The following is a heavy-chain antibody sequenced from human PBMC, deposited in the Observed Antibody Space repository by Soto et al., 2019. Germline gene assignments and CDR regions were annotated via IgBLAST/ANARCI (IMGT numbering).Heavy chain of an antibody. D-gene: IGHD3-16*01. V-gene: IGHV1-8*01. Sequence: ASVKVSCKASGYIFTNYEINWVRQAPGQGLEWMGWINPNSGDTGFAQKFQGRVTMTRDTSISTVSLELSSLRSEDTAVYYCARGLDDFETIDYDKWGQGTPVTVSS. CDR3: ARGLDDFETIDYDK. CDR1: GYIFTNYE. J-gene: IGHJ4*02. CDR2: INPNSGDT.